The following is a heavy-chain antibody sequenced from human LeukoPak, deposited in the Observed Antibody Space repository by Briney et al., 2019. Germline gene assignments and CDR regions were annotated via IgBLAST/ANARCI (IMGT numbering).Heavy chain of an antibody. CDR1: GYTFTGYY. Sequence: ASVKVSCKASGYTFTGYYMHWVRQAPGQGLEWMGRINPNSGGTNYAQKFQGRVTMSVDTSKNQFSLKLSSVTAADTAVYYCARWPYSTLGYFDYWGQGTLVTVSS. D-gene: IGHD6-13*01. V-gene: IGHV1-2*06. CDR2: INPNSGGT. CDR3: ARWPYSTLGYFDY. J-gene: IGHJ4*02.